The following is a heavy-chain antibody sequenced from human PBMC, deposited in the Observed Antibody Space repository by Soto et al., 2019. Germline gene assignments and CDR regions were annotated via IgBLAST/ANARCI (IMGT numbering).Heavy chain of an antibody. V-gene: IGHV4-30-2*01. CDR1: GGSISSGGYS. Sequence: QLQLQESGSGLVKPSQTLSLTCAVSGGSISSGGYSWIWIRQPPGKGLGWIGYIYHSGSTYYNPSLKGRVTISVDRSKNQFSLKLSSVTAADTAVYYCARAGGLGAVAVDYWGQGTLVTVSS. J-gene: IGHJ4*02. CDR2: IYHSGST. D-gene: IGHD6-19*01. CDR3: ARAGGLGAVAVDY.